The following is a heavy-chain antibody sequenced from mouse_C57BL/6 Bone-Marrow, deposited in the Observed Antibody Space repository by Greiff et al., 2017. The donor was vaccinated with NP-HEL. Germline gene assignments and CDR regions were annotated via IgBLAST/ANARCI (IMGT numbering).Heavy chain of an antibody. CDR3: ARDDGYQRGMDY. CDR2: IDPSDSET. CDR1: GYTFTSYW. V-gene: IGHV1-52*01. D-gene: IGHD2-3*01. J-gene: IGHJ2*01. Sequence: QVQLQQPGAELVRPGSSVKLSCKASGYTFTSYWMHWVKQRPIQGLEWIGNIDPSDSETHYNQKFKDKATLTVDKSSSTAYMQLSSLTSEDSAVYYCARDDGYQRGMDYWGQGTTVTVAS.